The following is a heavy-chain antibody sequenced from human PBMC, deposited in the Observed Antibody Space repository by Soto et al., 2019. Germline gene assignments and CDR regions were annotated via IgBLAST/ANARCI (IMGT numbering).Heavy chain of an antibody. CDR2: INPSGGST. V-gene: IGHV1-46*01. CDR1: GYTFTSYY. CDR3: ARDGRGCSSTSCYYHYWLAAGCMDV. Sequence: ASVKVSCKASGYTFTSYYMHWVRQAPGQGLEWMGIINPSGGSTSYAQKFQGRVTMTRDTSTSTVYMELSSLRSEDTAVYYCARDGRGCSSTSCYYHYWLAAGCMDVWGPGTTLTVS. D-gene: IGHD2-2*01. J-gene: IGHJ6*02.